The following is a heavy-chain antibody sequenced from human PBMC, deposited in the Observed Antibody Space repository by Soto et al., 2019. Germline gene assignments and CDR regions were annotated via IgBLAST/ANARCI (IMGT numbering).Heavy chain of an antibody. Sequence: ASVKVSCKASGYTFTSYGISWVRQAPGQGLEWMGRIIPILGIANYAQKFQGRVTITADKSTSTAYMELSSLRSEDTAVYYCARVGVSSTHWGQGTLVTVSS. V-gene: IGHV1-69*04. CDR1: GYTFTSYG. D-gene: IGHD6-13*01. CDR3: ARVGVSSTH. CDR2: IIPILGIA. J-gene: IGHJ4*02.